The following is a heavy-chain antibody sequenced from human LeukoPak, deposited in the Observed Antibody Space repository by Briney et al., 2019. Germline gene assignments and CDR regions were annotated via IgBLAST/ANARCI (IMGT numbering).Heavy chain of an antibody. CDR1: GGSISSGSYY. V-gene: IGHV4-61*02. CDR3: ARDWYYGSNNWFDP. CDR2: IYTSGST. D-gene: IGHD3-10*01. Sequence: SSETLSLTCTVSGGSISSGSYYWSWIRQPAGKGLEWIGRIYTSGSTNYNPSLKSRVTISVDTSKNQLSLKLSSVTAADTAVYYCARDWYYGSNNWFDPWGQGTLVTVSS. J-gene: IGHJ5*02.